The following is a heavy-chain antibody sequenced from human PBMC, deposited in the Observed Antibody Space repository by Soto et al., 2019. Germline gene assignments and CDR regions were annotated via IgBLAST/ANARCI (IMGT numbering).Heavy chain of an antibody. D-gene: IGHD4-17*01. V-gene: IGHV3-30*18. CDR2: ISYDGKTQ. CDR1: GFSFSSHD. Sequence: VQLVESGGGVVQPGRSLRLSCAASGFSFSSHDIHWVRQAPGKGLECVSVISYDGKTQSYADSVKGRFTISRDNSKNTVYLQMNSLRPEDTAVYYCAKIYTVTTPLDYWGQGTLVIVSS. J-gene: IGHJ4*02. CDR3: AKIYTVTTPLDY.